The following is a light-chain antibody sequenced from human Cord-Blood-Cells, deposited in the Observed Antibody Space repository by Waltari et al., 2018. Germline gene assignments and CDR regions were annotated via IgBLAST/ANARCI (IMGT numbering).Light chain of an antibody. CDR2: DVS. J-gene: IGLJ3*02. Sequence: QSALTQPASVSGSPGQSITISCTGTSSDVGGYNYVSWYQQPPGKAPKLVFYDVSKRPPGVSTRFSGSKSGNTASLTISGLQAEDEADYYCSSYTSSSTWVFGGGTKLTVL. CDR3: SSYTSSSTWV. CDR1: SSDVGGYNY. V-gene: IGLV2-14*01.